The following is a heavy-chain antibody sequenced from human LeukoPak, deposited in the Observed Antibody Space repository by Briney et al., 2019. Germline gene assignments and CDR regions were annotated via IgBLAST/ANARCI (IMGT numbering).Heavy chain of an antibody. CDR3: ARERIAVAGTLSLFYYYYYLDV. CDR2: IYTSGSS. Sequence: SETLSLTCTVSSGSINSYYWGWVRQPAGKGLEWIGRIYTSGSSNYNPSLKSRVTMSVDTSKNQFSLKLSSVTAADTAVYYCARERIAVAGTLSLFYYYYYLDVWGKGTTVTVSS. D-gene: IGHD6-19*01. V-gene: IGHV4-4*07. J-gene: IGHJ6*03. CDR1: SGSINSYY.